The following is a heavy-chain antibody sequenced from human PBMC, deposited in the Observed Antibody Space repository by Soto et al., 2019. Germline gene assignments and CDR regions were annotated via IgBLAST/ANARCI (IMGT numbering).Heavy chain of an antibody. CDR1: GYSFSTYD. J-gene: IGHJ5*02. D-gene: IGHD3-3*01. V-gene: IGHV1-18*04. CDR3: ATSHDSGFDP. Sequence: QLLLLQSRSEVQKPGASVKISCHVFGYSFSTYDIAWLRQAPGLGPVWMGRISPKNGSIHYAHKFQSRVIMTADTSSSIAYTELRSLRSDDTAKYNCATSHDSGFDPWGQGTLITVSS. CDR2: ISPKNGSI.